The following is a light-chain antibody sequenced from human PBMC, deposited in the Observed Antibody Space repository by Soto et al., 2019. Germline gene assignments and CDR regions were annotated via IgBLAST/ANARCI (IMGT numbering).Light chain of an antibody. V-gene: IGKV1-5*03. J-gene: IGKJ1*01. CDR1: QSISSW. CDR3: QHYNSYSEA. CDR2: KAS. Sequence: DIQMTQSPSTLSASVGDRVTTTCRASQSISSWLAWYQQKQGQDPKLXIYKASTLKSGVQSRFSGSGSGTEFTLTISSLQPDDFATYYCQHYNSYSEAFGQGTKVDIK.